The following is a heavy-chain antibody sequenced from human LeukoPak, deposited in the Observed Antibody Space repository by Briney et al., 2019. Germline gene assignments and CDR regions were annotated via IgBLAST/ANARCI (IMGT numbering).Heavy chain of an antibody. CDR3: ARDPGLDGSSHDY. Sequence: ASVKVFCKGSGYNFTRHGISWVRQAPGQGLEWEGWISAYNGNTNYAQKLQGRVTMTTDTSTSTAYMELRSLRSDDTAVYYCARDPGLDGSSHDYWGQGTLVTVSS. CDR1: GYNFTRHG. J-gene: IGHJ4*02. V-gene: IGHV1-18*01. CDR2: ISAYNGNT. D-gene: IGHD1-26*01.